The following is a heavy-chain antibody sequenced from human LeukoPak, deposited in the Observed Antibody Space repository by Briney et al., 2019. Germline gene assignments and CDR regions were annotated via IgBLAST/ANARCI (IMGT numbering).Heavy chain of an antibody. J-gene: IGHJ4*02. CDR3: ATLVAYCGGDCSA. CDR2: ISYDGSNK. Sequence: PGGSLRLSCAASGFTFSSYGMHWVRQAPGKGLEWVAVISYDGSNKYYADSVKGRFTISRDNSKNTLYLQMNSLRAEDTAVYYCATLVAYCGGDCSAWGQGTLVTVSS. D-gene: IGHD2-21*02. CDR1: GFTFSSYG. V-gene: IGHV3-30*03.